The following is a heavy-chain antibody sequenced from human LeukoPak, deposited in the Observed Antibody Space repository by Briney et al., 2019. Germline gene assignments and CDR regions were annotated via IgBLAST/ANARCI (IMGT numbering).Heavy chain of an antibody. Sequence: SVKVSCKASGGTFSSYAISWVRQAPGQGLEWMGGIIPIFGTANYAQKFQGRVTITTDESTSTAYMELSSLRSEDTAVYYCARDFGSSSPYLPFDYWGQGTLVTVSS. J-gene: IGHJ4*02. V-gene: IGHV1-69*05. CDR2: IIPIFGTA. CDR3: ARDFGSSSPYLPFDY. CDR1: GGTFSSYA. D-gene: IGHD6-6*01.